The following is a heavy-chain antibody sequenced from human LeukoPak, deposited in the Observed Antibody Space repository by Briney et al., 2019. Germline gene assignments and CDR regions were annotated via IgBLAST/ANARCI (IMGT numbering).Heavy chain of an antibody. CDR1: GFSLSTSGVG. CDR2: IYWDDDK. Sequence: SGPTLVNPTQTLTLTCTFSGFSLSTSGVGVGWIRQPPGKALEWLALIYWDDDKRYRPSLKTRLTITKGTSRNQVVLTMTNVDPVDTATYYCAHSVSARTKGAFDIWGLGTMVIVSS. D-gene: IGHD6-6*01. V-gene: IGHV2-5*02. J-gene: IGHJ3*02. CDR3: AHSVSARTKGAFDI.